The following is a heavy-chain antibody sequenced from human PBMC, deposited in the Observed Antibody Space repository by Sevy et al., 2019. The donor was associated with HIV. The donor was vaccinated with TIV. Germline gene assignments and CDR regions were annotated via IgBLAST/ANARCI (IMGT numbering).Heavy chain of an antibody. V-gene: IGHV1-24*01. J-gene: IGHJ5*02. Sequence: ASVKVSCKVSGYTLTKLPIHWVRQAPGKGLEWMGDFDPQDGETIYAERFQGRLTMTVDTSTDTAYMELSSLTSEDTAVYYCATVGLRYYSGASSYQGDWFDPWGQGTLVTVSS. CDR2: FDPQDGET. D-gene: IGHD2-15*01. CDR1: GYTLTKLP. CDR3: ATVGLRYYSGASSYQGDWFDP.